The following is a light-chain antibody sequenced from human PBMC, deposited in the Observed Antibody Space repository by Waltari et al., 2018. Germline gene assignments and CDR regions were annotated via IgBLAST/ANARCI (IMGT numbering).Light chain of an antibody. CDR1: QRISRF. V-gene: IGKV3-20*01. CDR3: QKYGTLPAT. Sequence: DIILTHSPGSLSLSPGEEATLPCRASQRISRFLAWYQQKLCQAPRLLIYVASTRSTGIPYRFSGSKSETDFSLTISRLEPEDFAVYYCQKYGTLPATFGQGTKVEIK. CDR2: VAS. J-gene: IGKJ1*01.